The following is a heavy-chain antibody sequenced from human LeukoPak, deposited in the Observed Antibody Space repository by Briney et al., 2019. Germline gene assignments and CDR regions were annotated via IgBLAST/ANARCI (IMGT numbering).Heavy chain of an antibody. V-gene: IGHV3-23*01. CDR3: AKDRHDYGDYYNWFDP. D-gene: IGHD4-17*01. J-gene: IGHJ5*02. Sequence: GGSLRLSCTASGFTFSSYTMSWVRQAPGKGLEWVSAISGSGGSTYYADSVKGRLTISRDNSKNTLYLQMNSLRAEDTAVYYCAKDRHDYGDYYNWFDPWGQGTLVTVSS. CDR2: ISGSGGST. CDR1: GFTFSSYT.